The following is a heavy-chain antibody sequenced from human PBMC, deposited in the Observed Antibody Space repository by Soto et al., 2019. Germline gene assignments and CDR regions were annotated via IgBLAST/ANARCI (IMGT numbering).Heavy chain of an antibody. CDR2: ISYDGSNK. V-gene: IGHV3-30*18. Sequence: GGSLRLSCAASGFTFSSYGMHWVRQAPGKGLEWVAVISYDGSNKYYADSVKGRFTISRDNSKNTLYLQMNSLRPEDTAVYYCAKDQLRFLEWLPPNFDYWGQGTLVTVSS. J-gene: IGHJ4*02. CDR1: GFTFSSYG. CDR3: AKDQLRFLEWLPPNFDY. D-gene: IGHD3-3*01.